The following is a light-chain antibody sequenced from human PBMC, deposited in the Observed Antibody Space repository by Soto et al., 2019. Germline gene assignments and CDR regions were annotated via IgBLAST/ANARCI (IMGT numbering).Light chain of an antibody. CDR3: LHDYSYPYT. V-gene: IGKV1-6*01. Sequence: AIQMTQSPSSLSASVGDRVTITCRARQGIRNDLGWYQQKSGKAPKLLIYGASSLQSGVPSRFSGSGSGTDFTLTISSLQPEDFATYYCLHDYSYPYTFGQGTKLEIK. CDR1: QGIRND. CDR2: GAS. J-gene: IGKJ2*01.